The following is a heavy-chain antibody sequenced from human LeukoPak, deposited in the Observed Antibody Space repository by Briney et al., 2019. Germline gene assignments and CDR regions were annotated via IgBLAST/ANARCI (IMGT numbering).Heavy chain of an antibody. CDR3: ARDTYSSGSFTFDP. D-gene: IGHD6-19*01. Sequence: GESLKISCKGSGYIFTIYSIGWVRQMPGKSLEWMGIIYPGDSDTRYSPSFQGQVTISADKSISTAYLQWGSLKASDTAMYYCARDTYSSGSFTFDPWGQGTLVTVSS. CDR2: IYPGDSDT. V-gene: IGHV5-51*01. J-gene: IGHJ5*02. CDR1: GYIFTIYS.